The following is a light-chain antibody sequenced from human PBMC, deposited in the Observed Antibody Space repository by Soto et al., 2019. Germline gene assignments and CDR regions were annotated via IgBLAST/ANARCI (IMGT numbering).Light chain of an antibody. CDR1: QGISNY. J-gene: IGKJ1*01. Sequence: DIQMTQSPSSLSASVGDRVTITCRASQGISNYLAWYQQKPGKVPKLLIYAASTLQSVLPSRFSFSGSETDFTLTIRSLQPEDVATYYCQKYTSAPWTFGQGTKVEIK. CDR3: QKYTSAPWT. CDR2: AAS. V-gene: IGKV1-27*01.